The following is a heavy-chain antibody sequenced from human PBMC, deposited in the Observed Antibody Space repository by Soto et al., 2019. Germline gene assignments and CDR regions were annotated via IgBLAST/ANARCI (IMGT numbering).Heavy chain of an antibody. D-gene: IGHD3-16*01. CDR2: ISAYNGNT. V-gene: IGHV1-18*01. Sequence: QVQLVQSGAEVKKPGASVKVSCKAPGYTFTSYGISWVRQAPGQGLEWMGWISAYNGNTNYAQKLQGRVTMTTDPSTSTAYMEQRRLRSDDTAVYYCARLGVGYGDNKCFDYWGQGTLVTVSS. CDR3: ARLGVGYGDNKCFDY. J-gene: IGHJ4*02. CDR1: GYTFTSYG.